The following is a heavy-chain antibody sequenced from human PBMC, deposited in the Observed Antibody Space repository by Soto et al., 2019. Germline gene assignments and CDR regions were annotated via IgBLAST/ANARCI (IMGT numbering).Heavy chain of an antibody. V-gene: IGHV1-18*01. J-gene: IGHJ6*02. CDR3: ATETLRYFDWLTEDYYYYGMDV. CDR1: GYTFTSYG. CDR2: ISAYNGNT. Sequence: QVQLVQSGAEVKKPGASVKVSCKASGYTFTSYGISWVRQAPGQGLEWMGWISAYNGNTNYAQKLQGRVTMTTDTSTSTAYMELRSLRSDDTAVYYCATETLRYFDWLTEDYYYYGMDVWGQGITVTVSS. D-gene: IGHD3-9*01.